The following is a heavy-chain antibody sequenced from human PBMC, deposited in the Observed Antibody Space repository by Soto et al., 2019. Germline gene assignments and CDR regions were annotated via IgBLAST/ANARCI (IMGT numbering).Heavy chain of an antibody. V-gene: IGHV3-15*01. CDR2: IRSKTDGGTT. D-gene: IGHD3-3*01. CDR3: TTDQVTIFGVVTHAFDI. J-gene: IGHJ3*02. CDR1: GFTFSGSA. Sequence: GGSLRLSCAASGFTFSGSAMHWVRQASGKGLEWVGRIRSKTDGGTTGYAAPVKGRFTISRDDSKNTLYLQVNSLKTEDTAVYYCTTDQVTIFGVVTHAFDIWGQGTMVTVSS.